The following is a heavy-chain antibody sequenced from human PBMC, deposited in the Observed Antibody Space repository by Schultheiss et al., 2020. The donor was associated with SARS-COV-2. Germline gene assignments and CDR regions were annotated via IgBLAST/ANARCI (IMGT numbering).Heavy chain of an antibody. V-gene: IGHV4-61*02. D-gene: IGHD2-15*01. Sequence: SQTLSLTCTVSGGSISSGSYYWSWIRQPAGKGLEWIGRIYTSGSTNYNPSLKSRVTISVDTSKNQFSLKLSSVTAADTAVYYCASGYCSGGSCYGVYYYYGIDVWGQGTLVTVSS. CDR3: ASGYCSGGSCYGVYYYYGIDV. J-gene: IGHJ6*02. CDR2: IYTSGST. CDR1: GGSISSGSYY.